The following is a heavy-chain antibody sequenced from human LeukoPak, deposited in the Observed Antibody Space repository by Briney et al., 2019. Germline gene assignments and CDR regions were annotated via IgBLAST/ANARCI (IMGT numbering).Heavy chain of an antibody. CDR2: ISGGGGST. J-gene: IGHJ3*02. CDR3: AGIRWLQIDAFDI. Sequence: GGSLRLSCAASGFTFTSYSMNWVRQAPGKGLEWVSTISGGGGSTYYADSVKGRFTISRDNSKNTLYLQVNSLRAEDTAVYYCAGIRWLQIDAFDIWGQGTMVTVSS. D-gene: IGHD5-24*01. CDR1: GFTFTSYS. V-gene: IGHV3-23*01.